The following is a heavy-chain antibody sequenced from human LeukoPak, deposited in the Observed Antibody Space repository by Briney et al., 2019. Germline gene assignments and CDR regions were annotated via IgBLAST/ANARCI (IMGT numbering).Heavy chain of an antibody. CDR1: GCTFTSYY. Sequence: ASVKVSCKASGCTFTSYYMHWVRQAPGQGLEWMGIINPSGGSTSYAQKFQGRVTMTRDTSTSTVYMELSSLRSEDTAVYYCMLSYSASEVDYWGQGTLVTVSS. J-gene: IGHJ4*02. D-gene: IGHD1-26*01. V-gene: IGHV1-46*01. CDR2: INPSGGST. CDR3: MLSYSASEVDY.